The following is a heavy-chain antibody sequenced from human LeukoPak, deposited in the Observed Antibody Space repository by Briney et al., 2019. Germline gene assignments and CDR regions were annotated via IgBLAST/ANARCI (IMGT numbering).Heavy chain of an antibody. CDR3: ARDESFDI. V-gene: IGHV3-66*01. CDR1: GFTVSTNF. J-gene: IGHJ3*02. Sequence: PGGSLRLSCAASGFTVSTNFMSWVRQAPGKGLQWVSVIYSGGSTYYADSVKGRFTISRDTSKNTLYLQMNSLRGEDTAVYYCARDESFDIWGQGTMVTVSS. CDR2: IYSGGST.